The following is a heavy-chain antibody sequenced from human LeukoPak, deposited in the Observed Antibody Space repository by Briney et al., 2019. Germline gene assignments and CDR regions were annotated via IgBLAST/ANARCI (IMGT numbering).Heavy chain of an antibody. Sequence: SETLSLTCTVSGGSISSGSYYWSWIRQPAGKGLEWIGRIYTSGSTNYNPSLKSRVTISVDTSKNQFSLKLSSVTAADTAVYYCARDFRIAAAPDAFDIWGQGTMVTVSS. J-gene: IGHJ3*02. CDR1: GGSISSGSYY. CDR3: ARDFRIAAAPDAFDI. CDR2: IYTSGST. V-gene: IGHV4-61*02. D-gene: IGHD6-13*01.